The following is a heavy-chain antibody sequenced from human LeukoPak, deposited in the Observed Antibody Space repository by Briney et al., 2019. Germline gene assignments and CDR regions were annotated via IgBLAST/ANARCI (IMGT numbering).Heavy chain of an antibody. CDR2: IYYSGST. Sequence: PSETLSLTCTVSGGSISSYYWSWIRQPPGKGLEWIGYIYYSGSTNYNPSLKSRVTISVDTSKNQFSLKLSSVTAAGTAVYYCARDRRDCSSTSCYTPGYFDYWGQGTLVTVSS. D-gene: IGHD2-2*02. CDR3: ARDRRDCSSTSCYTPGYFDY. V-gene: IGHV4-59*12. CDR1: GGSISSYY. J-gene: IGHJ4*02.